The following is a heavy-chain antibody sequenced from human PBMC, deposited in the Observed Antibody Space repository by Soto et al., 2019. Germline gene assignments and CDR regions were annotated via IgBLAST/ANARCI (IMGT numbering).Heavy chain of an antibody. CDR1: GFTFTSSA. J-gene: IGHJ6*02. D-gene: IGHD3-16*01. Sequence: SSVKVSCKASGFTFTSSAVRWVRQARGQRLEWIGWIVVGSGNTNYAQKFQERVTITRDMSTSTAYMELSSLRSEDTAVYYCAAWGVGNSNLPHHHYYGMDVWCQGTTVTVSS. CDR3: AAWGVGNSNLPHHHYYGMDV. CDR2: IVVGSGNT. V-gene: IGHV1-58*01.